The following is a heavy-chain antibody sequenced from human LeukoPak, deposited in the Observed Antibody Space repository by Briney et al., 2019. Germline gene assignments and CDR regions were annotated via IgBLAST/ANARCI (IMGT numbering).Heavy chain of an antibody. CDR2: IKQDGGET. V-gene: IGHV3-7*01. CDR3: AAPGTSSRGYYDSSDWAFFDY. D-gene: IGHD3-22*01. Sequence: SGGSLRLSRAASGFTFSSYWMSWVRQAPGKGLEWVANIKQDGGETFYVDSVKDRFTISRDNAKNSLHLQMNSLRAEDTAVYYCAAPGTSSRGYYDSSDWAFFDYWGQGTLVTVSS. CDR1: GFTFSSYW. J-gene: IGHJ4*02.